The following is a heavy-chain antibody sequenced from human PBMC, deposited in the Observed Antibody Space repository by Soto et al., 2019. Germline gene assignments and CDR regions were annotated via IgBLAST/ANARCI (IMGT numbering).Heavy chain of an antibody. V-gene: IGHV3-48*03. J-gene: IGHJ6*02. CDR2: ISSSGSTI. CDR1: GFTFSSYE. Sequence: PGGSLRLSCAASGFTFSSYEMNWVRQAPGKGLEWVSYISSSGSTIYYADSVKGRFTISRDNAKNSLYLQMNSLRAEDTAVYYCARCDEYSSSYYYYYGMDVWGQGTTVTVSS. CDR3: ARCDEYSSSYYYYYGMDV. D-gene: IGHD6-6*01.